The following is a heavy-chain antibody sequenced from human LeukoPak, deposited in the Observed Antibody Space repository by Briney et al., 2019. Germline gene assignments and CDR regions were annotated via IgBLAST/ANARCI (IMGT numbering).Heavy chain of an antibody. CDR3: ARDPGYCSGGSCD. CDR2: ISSSGSTI. D-gene: IGHD2-15*01. V-gene: IGHV3-48*03. CDR1: GFTFSSYE. Sequence: GGSLRLSCAASGFTFSSYEMNWVRQAPGKGLEWVSYISSSGSTIYYADSVKGRFTISRDNAKNSLYLQMNSLRAEDTAVYYCARDPGYCSGGSCDGGQGTLVTVSS. J-gene: IGHJ4*02.